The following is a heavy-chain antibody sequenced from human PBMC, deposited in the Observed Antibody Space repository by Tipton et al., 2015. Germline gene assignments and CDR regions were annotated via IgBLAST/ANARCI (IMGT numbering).Heavy chain of an antibody. CDR3: AREDYGGNSGDFDY. D-gene: IGHD4-23*01. Sequence: QLVQSGAEVKKPGASVKVSCRASGYTFTIYYMHWLRQAPGQGLEWMGWINPNSGGTNYAQRFQGRVTLTRDTSIRTVNMELNSLLSDDTAVYYCAREDYGGNSGDFDYWGQGTLVTVSS. V-gene: IGHV1-2*02. J-gene: IGHJ4*02. CDR1: GYTFTIYY. CDR2: INPNSGGT.